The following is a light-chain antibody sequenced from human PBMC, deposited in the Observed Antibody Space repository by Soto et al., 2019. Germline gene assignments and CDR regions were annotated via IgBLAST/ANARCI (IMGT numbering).Light chain of an antibody. CDR2: EVY. Sequence: QSVLTQPPSASGSPGQSVTISCTGTFTDIGGYNYVSWYQQRPGKAPKVIIYEVYKRPSGVPDRFSGSKSGTTASLTVSGLQADDEADYYCSSYVGSNNLVFGGGTKLTVL. CDR3: SSYVGSNNLV. CDR1: FTDIGGYNY. J-gene: IGLJ3*02. V-gene: IGLV2-8*01.